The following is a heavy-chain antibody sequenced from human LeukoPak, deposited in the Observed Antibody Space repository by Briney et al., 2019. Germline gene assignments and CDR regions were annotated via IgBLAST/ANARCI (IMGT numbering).Heavy chain of an antibody. Sequence: ASVTVSCKASGGTFSSYAISWVRQAPGQGLEWMGGIIPIFGTANYAQKFQGRVTITADESTSTAYMELSSLRSEDTAVYYCASPYCSGGSCYSAHYYYYCGMDVWGQGTTVTVSS. D-gene: IGHD2-15*01. J-gene: IGHJ6*02. CDR1: GGTFSSYA. V-gene: IGHV1-69*13. CDR3: ASPYCSGGSCYSAHYYYYCGMDV. CDR2: IIPIFGTA.